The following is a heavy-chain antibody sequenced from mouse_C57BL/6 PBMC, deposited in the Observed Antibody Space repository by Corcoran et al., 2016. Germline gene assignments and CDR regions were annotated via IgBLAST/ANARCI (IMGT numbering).Heavy chain of an antibody. CDR3: ARRGYYGSWFAY. CDR1: GYTFTTYG. CDR2: INTYSGVP. Sequence: QIQFVQTGPELKKPGETVKISCKASGYTFTTYGMSWVKRAPGKGLEWMGWINTYSGVPTYADDFKGRFAFSLEPSASTAYLQINNLKNEDTATYFCARRGYYGSWFAYWGQGTLVTVSA. J-gene: IGHJ3*01. D-gene: IGHD1-1*01. V-gene: IGHV9-3*01.